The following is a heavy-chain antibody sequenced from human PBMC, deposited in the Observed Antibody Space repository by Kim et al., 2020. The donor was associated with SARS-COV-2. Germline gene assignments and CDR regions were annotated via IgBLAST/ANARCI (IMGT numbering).Heavy chain of an antibody. J-gene: IGHJ4*02. V-gene: IGHV4-34*01. Sequence: SETLSLTCAVYGGSFSGYYWSWIRQPPGKGLEWIGEINHSGSTNYNPSLKSRVTISVDTSKNQFSLKLSSVTAADTAVYYCARTPSRYYGSGTWGQGTLVTVSS. CDR1: GGSFSGYY. CDR3: ARTPSRYYGSGT. CDR2: INHSGST. D-gene: IGHD3-10*01.